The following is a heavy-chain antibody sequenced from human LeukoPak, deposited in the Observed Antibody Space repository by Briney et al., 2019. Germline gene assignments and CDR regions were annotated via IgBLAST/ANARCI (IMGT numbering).Heavy chain of an antibody. CDR1: GFTFSSYA. CDR3: ATPAAGPGAEYSLY. Sequence: PGRSLRLSCAASGFTFSSYAMHWVRQAPGKGLEWVAVISYDGSNKYYADSVKGRFTISRDNSKNTLYLQMNSLRAEDTAVYYCATPAAGPGAEYSLYWGQGTLVIVSS. J-gene: IGHJ1*01. D-gene: IGHD6-13*01. V-gene: IGHV3-30-3*01. CDR2: ISYDGSNK.